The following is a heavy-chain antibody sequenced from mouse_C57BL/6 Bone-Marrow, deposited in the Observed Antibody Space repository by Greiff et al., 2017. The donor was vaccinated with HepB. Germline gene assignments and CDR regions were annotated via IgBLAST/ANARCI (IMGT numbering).Heavy chain of an antibody. CDR1: GFNIKDDY. Sequence: EVQRVESGAELVRPGASVKLSCTASGFNIKDDYMHWVKQRPEQGLEWIGWIDPENGDTEYASKFQGKATITADTSSSTAYMQLSSLTSEDSAVYYCARLTTDYWGQGTTLTVSS. D-gene: IGHD2-13*01. CDR3: ARLTTDY. CDR2: IDPENGDT. J-gene: IGHJ2*01. V-gene: IGHV14-4*01.